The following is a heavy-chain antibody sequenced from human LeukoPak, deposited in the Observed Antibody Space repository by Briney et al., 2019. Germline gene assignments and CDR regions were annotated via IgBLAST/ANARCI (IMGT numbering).Heavy chain of an antibody. Sequence: ASVKVSCKTSGYTFTGYYIQWVRQAPGQGLEWMGYINPDSGGTNYAQEFQGRVTMTRDTSISTAYMELNRLRSDDTAVYYCARGEMITFGGVIVISTFDIWGQGTMVTVS. CDR1: GYTFTGYY. CDR2: INPDSGGT. J-gene: IGHJ3*02. CDR3: ARGEMITFGGVIVISTFDI. D-gene: IGHD3-16*02. V-gene: IGHV1-2*02.